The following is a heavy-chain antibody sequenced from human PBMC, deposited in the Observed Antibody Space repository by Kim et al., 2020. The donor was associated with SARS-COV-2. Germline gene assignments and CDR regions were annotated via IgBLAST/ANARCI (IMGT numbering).Heavy chain of an antibody. V-gene: IGHV4-34*01. CDR1: GGSFSGYY. J-gene: IGHJ6*01. D-gene: IGHD3-22*01. CDR2: INHSGST. Sequence: SETLSLTCAVYGGSFSGYYWSWIRQPPGKGLEWIGEINHSGSTNYNPSLKSRVTISADTSKNQFPLMLIPVTAADTAVYFCASGWARVVFTYYYFYGMDV. CDR3: ASGWARVVFTYYYFYGMDV.